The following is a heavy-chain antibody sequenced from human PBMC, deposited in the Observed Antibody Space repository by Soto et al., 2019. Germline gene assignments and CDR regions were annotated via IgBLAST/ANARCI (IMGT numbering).Heavy chain of an antibody. CDR2: ISSSSSYI. V-gene: IGHV3-21*01. D-gene: IGHD3-22*01. Sequence: GGSLRLSCAASGFTFSSYSMNWVRQAPGKGLEWVSSISSSSSYIYYADSVKGRFTISRDNAKNSLYLQMNSLRAEDTAVYYCARDLTRGAHSSGYYYEDYYYYGMDVWGQGTTVTVSS. CDR1: GFTFSSYS. CDR3: ARDLTRGAHSSGYYYEDYYYYGMDV. J-gene: IGHJ6*02.